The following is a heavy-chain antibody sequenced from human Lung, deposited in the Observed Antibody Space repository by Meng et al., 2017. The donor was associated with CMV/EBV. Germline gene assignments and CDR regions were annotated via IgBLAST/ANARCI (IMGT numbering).Heavy chain of an antibody. J-gene: IGHJ4*02. CDR1: GYTFTNYG. V-gene: IGHV1-18*01. Sequence: AQLVQYGGGVKKPGASVKVSCKASGYTFTNYGITWVRQAPGQGLEWMGWISAYNGNTNYAQTLQGRVTMTTDTSTSTAYMELGSLRSDDTAVYYCARVEVGITSGDYWGQGTLVTVSS. D-gene: IGHD1-26*01. CDR3: ARVEVGITSGDY. CDR2: ISAYNGNT.